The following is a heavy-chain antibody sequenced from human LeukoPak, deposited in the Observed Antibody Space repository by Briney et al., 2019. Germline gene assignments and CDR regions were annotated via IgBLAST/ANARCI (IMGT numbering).Heavy chain of an antibody. CDR1: GGSISSSSYY. D-gene: IGHD4-17*01. CDR2: IYYSGST. J-gene: IGHJ4*02. CDR3: ARDFRADYGDFARIDY. Sequence: PSETLSLTCTVSGGSISSSSYYWGWIRQPPGKGLEWIGSIYYSGSTYYNPSLKSRVTISVDTSKNQFSLKLSSVTAADTAVYYCARDFRADYGDFARIDYWGQGTLVTVSS. V-gene: IGHV4-39*07.